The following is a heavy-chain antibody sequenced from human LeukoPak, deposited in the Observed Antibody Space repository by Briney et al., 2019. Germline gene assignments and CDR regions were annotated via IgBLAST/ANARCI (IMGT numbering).Heavy chain of an antibody. D-gene: IGHD3-22*01. Sequence: PSETLSLTCTVSGGSISNYYWNWIRQPPGKGLEWIGNIYYNGGTKDNPSLKSRVTISVDTSKKQVSLKLSSVTAADTAVYYCARGASYYYDSSGYFNDAYDIWGQGTMVTVSS. CDR3: ARGASYYYDSSGYFNDAYDI. CDR1: GGSISNYY. V-gene: IGHV4-59*01. J-gene: IGHJ3*02. CDR2: IYYNGGT.